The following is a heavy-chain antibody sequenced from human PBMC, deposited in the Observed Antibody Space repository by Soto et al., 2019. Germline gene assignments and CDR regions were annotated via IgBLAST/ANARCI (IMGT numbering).Heavy chain of an antibody. J-gene: IGHJ4*02. D-gene: IGHD2-8*02. Sequence: SETLSLTCTVSGGSISSYYWTWIRQSPGKGLEWIGYIYSGSTNYNPSLKSRVTIAVDTSNKQFSLHLISVTAADTAVYYCARATWTVACTVTYDYWGQGTLVTVSS. CDR2: IYSGST. CDR1: GGSISSYY. CDR3: ARATWTVACTVTYDY. V-gene: IGHV4-59*01.